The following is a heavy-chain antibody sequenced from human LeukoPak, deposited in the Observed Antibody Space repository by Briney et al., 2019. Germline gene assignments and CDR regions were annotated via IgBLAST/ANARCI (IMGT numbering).Heavy chain of an antibody. Sequence: GGSLRLSCAASGFTFCSYAMSWVRQAPGKGLEWVSVISGSGGSTYYADSVKGRFTISRDNSKNTLYLQMNSLRAEDTAVYYCAKAQWLVPRYGMDVWGQGTTVTVSS. CDR1: GFTFCSYA. V-gene: IGHV3-23*01. CDR3: AKAQWLVPRYGMDV. J-gene: IGHJ6*02. D-gene: IGHD6-19*01. CDR2: ISGSGGST.